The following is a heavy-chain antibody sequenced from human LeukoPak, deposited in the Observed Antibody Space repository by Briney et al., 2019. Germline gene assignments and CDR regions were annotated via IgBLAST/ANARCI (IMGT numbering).Heavy chain of an antibody. CDR3: ARDGDYVWGSYRYAFDI. D-gene: IGHD3-16*02. CDR2: IYYSGST. V-gene: IGHV4-59*01. CDR1: GGSISSYY. J-gene: IGHJ3*02. Sequence: PSETLSLTCTVSGGSISSYYWSWIRQPPGKGLEWIGYIYYSGSTNYNPSLKSRVTISVDTSKNQFSLKLSSVTAADTAVYYCARDGDYVWGSYRYAFDIWGQGTMVTVSS.